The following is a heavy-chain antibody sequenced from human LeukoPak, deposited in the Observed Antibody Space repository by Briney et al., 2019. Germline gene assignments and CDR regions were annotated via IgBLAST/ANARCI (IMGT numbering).Heavy chain of an antibody. Sequence: ASVKVSCKASGYTFTRYYMHWVRQAPGQGLEWMGWINPNSGGTNYAQKFQGRVTMARDTSISTAYMELSRLRSDDTAVYYCAREGVGATQGAFDIWGQGTMVTVSS. CDR2: INPNSGGT. CDR3: AREGVGATQGAFDI. J-gene: IGHJ3*02. V-gene: IGHV1-2*02. CDR1: GYTFTRYY. D-gene: IGHD1-26*01.